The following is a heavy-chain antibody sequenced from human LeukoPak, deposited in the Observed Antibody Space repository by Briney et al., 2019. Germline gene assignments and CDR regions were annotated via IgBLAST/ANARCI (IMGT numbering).Heavy chain of an antibody. CDR1: GYSFISYW. D-gene: IGHD3-10*01. Sequence: GESLKISCKGSGYSFISYWIGWVRQAPGQGLEWMGTINPSVGTTRSAKGRASLTRDTSTSTVYMALSTLRSEDTAVYYCARSVFPYYSGSGSPYNVDVRQNSYFDFWGQGTLVTVSS. J-gene: IGHJ4*02. CDR3: ARSVFPYYSGSGSPYNVDVRQNSYFDF. V-gene: IGHV1-46*01. CDR2: INPSVGTT.